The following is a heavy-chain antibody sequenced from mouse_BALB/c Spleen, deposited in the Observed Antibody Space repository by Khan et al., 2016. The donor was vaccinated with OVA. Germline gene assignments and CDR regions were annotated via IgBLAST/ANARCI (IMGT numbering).Heavy chain of an antibody. J-gene: IGHJ3*01. CDR1: GFTFSSYG. CDR3: ASHLTGSVAY. CDR2: ISSDGSYT. D-gene: IGHD4-1*01. Sequence: EVQLVESGGDLVKPGGSLKLSCAASGFTFSSYGMSWVRQTPDKRLEWVATISSDGSYTYYPDRVKGRFTISRDNVKNTLYLQMSSLKSEDTAMYYCASHLTGSVAYWGQGTLVTVSA. V-gene: IGHV5-6*01.